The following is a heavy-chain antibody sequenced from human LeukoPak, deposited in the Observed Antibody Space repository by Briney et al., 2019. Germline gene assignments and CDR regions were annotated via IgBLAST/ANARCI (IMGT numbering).Heavy chain of an antibody. D-gene: IGHD4-17*01. Sequence: ASVKVSCKASGYTFTGYYMHWVRQVPGQGLEWMGGIIPIFGTANYAQKFQGRVTITADESTSTAYMELSSLRSEDTAVYYCASVMTTVTRRFDPWGQGTLVTVSS. CDR3: ASVMTTVTRRFDP. CDR1: GYTFTGYY. CDR2: IIPIFGTA. J-gene: IGHJ5*02. V-gene: IGHV1-69*13.